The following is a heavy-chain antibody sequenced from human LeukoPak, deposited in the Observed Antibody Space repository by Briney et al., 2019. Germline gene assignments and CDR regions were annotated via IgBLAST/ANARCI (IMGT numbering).Heavy chain of an antibody. Sequence: GGSLRLSCAASGFTFSSYAMSWVRQAPGEGLEWVSAISGSGGSTYYADSVKGRFTISRDNSKNTLYLQMNSLRAEDTAVYYCAKAGPTGSPYYYGMDVWGKGTTVTVSS. V-gene: IGHV3-23*01. J-gene: IGHJ6*04. CDR2: ISGSGGST. CDR1: GFTFSSYA. CDR3: AKAGPTGSPYYYGMDV. D-gene: IGHD3-9*01.